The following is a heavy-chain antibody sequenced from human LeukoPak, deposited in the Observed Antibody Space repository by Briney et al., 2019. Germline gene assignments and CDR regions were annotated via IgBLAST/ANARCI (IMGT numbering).Heavy chain of an antibody. CDR2: IYPGDSDI. CDR1: GYTFTNYW. D-gene: IGHD1-26*01. CDR3: AISGWSGSSYAHFDY. Sequence: GESLKISCKGSGYTFTNYWIGWVRQMPGKGLEWMGIIYPGDSDIRYSPSFQGQVTISADKSISTAYLQWSSLKASDTAMYYCAISGWSGSSYAHFDYWGQGTLVTVSS. J-gene: IGHJ4*02. V-gene: IGHV5-51*01.